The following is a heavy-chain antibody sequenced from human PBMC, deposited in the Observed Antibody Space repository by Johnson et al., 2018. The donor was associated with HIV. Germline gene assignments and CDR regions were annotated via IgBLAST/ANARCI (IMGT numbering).Heavy chain of an antibody. Sequence: QLVESRGGLERPGWSLRLSCVASGFTCDDYGMSWVRQPPGKGLEWVSGINWNGGSTDYADSVKGRFTISRDSSKNTPYLQMNSLRAEDTALYYCARGSRYTYDNDDAHLLHAFDIWCQGTMVTVSS. CDR2: INWNGGST. D-gene: IGHD3-22*01. J-gene: IGHJ3*02. CDR1: GFTCDDYG. CDR3: ARGSRYTYDNDDAHLLHAFDI. V-gene: IGHV3-20*04.